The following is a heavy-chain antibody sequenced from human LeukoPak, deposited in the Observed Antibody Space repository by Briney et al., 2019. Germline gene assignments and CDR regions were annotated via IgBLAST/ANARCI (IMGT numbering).Heavy chain of an antibody. J-gene: IGHJ3*02. CDR2: INHSGST. V-gene: IGHV4-34*08. D-gene: IGHD4-17*01. CDR3: AIPTVGWDAFDI. CDR1: GFTYSSY. Sequence: GSLRLSCAASGFTYSSYWSWIRQPPGKGLEWIGEINHSGSTNYNPSLKSRVTISVDTSKNQFSLKLSSVTAADTAVYYCAIPTVGWDAFDIWGQGTMVTVSS.